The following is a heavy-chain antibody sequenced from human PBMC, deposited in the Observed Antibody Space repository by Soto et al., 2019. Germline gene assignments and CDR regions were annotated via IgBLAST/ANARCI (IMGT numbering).Heavy chain of an antibody. V-gene: IGHV5-51*01. CDR1: GYSFTSYW. D-gene: IGHD1-1*01. Sequence: PGESLKISCKGSGYSFTSYWIGWVRQMPGKGLEWMGIIYPGDSDTRYSPSFQGQVTISADKSISTAYLQWSGLKASDTAMYYCARANSPTQSYYYYGMNVWGQGTTVTVSS. CDR3: ARANSPTQSYYYYGMNV. J-gene: IGHJ6*02. CDR2: IYPGDSDT.